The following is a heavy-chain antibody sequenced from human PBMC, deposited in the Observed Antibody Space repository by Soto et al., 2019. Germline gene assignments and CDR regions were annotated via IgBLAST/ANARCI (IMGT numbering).Heavy chain of an antibody. Sequence: GASVKVSCKASGYTFTSHGINWVRQATGQGLKWMGWMNPNSGNTGYAQKLQGRVTMTTDTSTSTAYMELRSLGSDDTAVYYCARGVGSGTYYNQYNWFDPWGQGTLVTVSS. D-gene: IGHD3-10*01. CDR2: MNPNSGNT. CDR3: ARGVGSGTYYNQYNWFDP. V-gene: IGHV1-8*01. J-gene: IGHJ5*02. CDR1: GYTFTSHG.